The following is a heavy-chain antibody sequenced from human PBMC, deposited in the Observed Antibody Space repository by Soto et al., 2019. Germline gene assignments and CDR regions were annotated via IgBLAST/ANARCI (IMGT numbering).Heavy chain of an antibody. Sequence: ASVKISCKASGYTFTGHYIYWIRQAPGQGLERMGWINPQNGGTNSAQQFQGRITMTSDTSSTTAYLEVSTLRSDDTAVYYCARAYHYFDFSNNYLDYFDYWGQGTLVTVS. J-gene: IGHJ4*02. D-gene: IGHD3-3*01. CDR1: GYTFTGHY. CDR2: INPQNGGT. V-gene: IGHV1-2*02. CDR3: ARAYHYFDFSNNYLDYFDY.